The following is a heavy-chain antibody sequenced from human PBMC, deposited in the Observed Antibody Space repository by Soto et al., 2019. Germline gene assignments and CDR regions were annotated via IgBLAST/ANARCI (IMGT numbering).Heavy chain of an antibody. CDR1: GFTFSSYS. D-gene: IGHD2-15*01. Sequence: EVQLVESGGGLVQPGGSLRLSCEASGFTFSSYSMNWVRQAPGKGLEWVSYISSSSSTIDYADSVKGRVTISRDNAKNSLYLQMNSLRAEDTAVYYCARKGGALYLPDYWGQGTLVTVSS. CDR3: ARKGGALYLPDY. J-gene: IGHJ4*02. CDR2: ISSSSSTI. V-gene: IGHV3-48*01.